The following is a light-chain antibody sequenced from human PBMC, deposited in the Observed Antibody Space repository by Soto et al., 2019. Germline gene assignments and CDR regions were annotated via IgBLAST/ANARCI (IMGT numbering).Light chain of an antibody. CDR1: QSISNH. V-gene: IGKV1-39*01. CDR2: AAS. Sequence: DIQMTQSPSSLSASVEDRVIITCRASQSISNHLNWYQQKPGKAPKLLIFAASSLQSRVPSRFSGSRSGPDFTLTINSLQPEEFATYYCQQSYSSPPTFGQGTKVEIK. J-gene: IGKJ1*01. CDR3: QQSYSSPPT.